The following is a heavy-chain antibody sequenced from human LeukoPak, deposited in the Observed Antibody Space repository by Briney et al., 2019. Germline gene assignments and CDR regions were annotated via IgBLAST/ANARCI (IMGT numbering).Heavy chain of an antibody. D-gene: IGHD3-10*01. CDR1: GFTFSQSG. J-gene: IGHJ4*02. Sequence: GGSLRLSCAASGFTFSQSGTHWIRQAPGKGLEWVAVISYDAIHKYYADSVKGRFTISRDNSKNTLYLEMSSLRAEDTAVYYCAKDVMIRGVINGFDYWGQGTRVTVSS. CDR2: ISYDAIHK. V-gene: IGHV3-30*18. CDR3: AKDVMIRGVINGFDY.